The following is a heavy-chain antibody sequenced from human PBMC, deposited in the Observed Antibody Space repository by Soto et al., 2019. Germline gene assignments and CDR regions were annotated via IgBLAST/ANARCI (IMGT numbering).Heavy chain of an antibody. CDR2: INPNSGGT. D-gene: IGHD2-15*01. J-gene: IGHJ2*01. V-gene: IGHV1-2*04. Sequence: ASMKVSCKASGYTFTGYYMHWVRQAPGQGLEWMGWINPNSGGTNYAQKFQGWVTMTRDASISTAYMELSRLRSDDTAVYYCARDNCSGGSCYSIWYFDLWGRGTLVTVSS. CDR3: ARDNCSGGSCYSIWYFDL. CDR1: GYTFTGYY.